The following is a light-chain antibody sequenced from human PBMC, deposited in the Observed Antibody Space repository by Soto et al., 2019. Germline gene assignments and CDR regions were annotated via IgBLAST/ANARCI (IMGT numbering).Light chain of an antibody. CDR2: TND. CDR1: SSNIGSNT. Sequence: QSVLTQPPSASGTPGQRVTISCSGSSSNIGSNTVSWYQQLPGTAPKLLIYTNDQRPSGVPGRFSGSKSGTSASLAISGLQSEDEADYYCAAWDDSLNGRLFGGGTKLTVL. J-gene: IGLJ2*01. CDR3: AAWDDSLNGRL. V-gene: IGLV1-44*01.